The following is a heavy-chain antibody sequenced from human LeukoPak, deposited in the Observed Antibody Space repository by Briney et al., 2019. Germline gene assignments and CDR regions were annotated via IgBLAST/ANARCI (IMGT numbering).Heavy chain of an antibody. CDR2: IWYDGSNR. Sequence: PGGSLRLSCVASGFTFSNYWMHWVRQAPGKGLEWVAVIWYDGSNRYYADSVKGRFTISRDNSKNTLYLQMNSLRAEDTAVYYCASAVTLAYWGQGTLVTVSS. D-gene: IGHD2-21*02. CDR1: GFTFSNYW. V-gene: IGHV3-33*08. J-gene: IGHJ4*02. CDR3: ASAVTLAY.